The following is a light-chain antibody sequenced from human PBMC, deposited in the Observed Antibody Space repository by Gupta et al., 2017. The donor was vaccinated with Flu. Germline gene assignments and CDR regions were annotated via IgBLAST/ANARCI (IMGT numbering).Light chain of an antibody. CDR3: SSYTINTTLV. J-gene: IGLJ1*01. CDR1: SSDVGGYNY. CDR2: EVS. V-gene: IGLV2-14*01. Sequence: SALTQPASVSGSPGQSITISCTGTSSDVGGYNYVSWYQQHPGKAPKLMIYEVSNRPSGVSNRFSGSKSGNTASLTISSLQAEDEADYYCSSYTINTTLVFGTGTKVTVL.